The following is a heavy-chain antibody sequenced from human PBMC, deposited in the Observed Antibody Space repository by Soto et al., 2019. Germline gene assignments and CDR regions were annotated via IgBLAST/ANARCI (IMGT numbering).Heavy chain of an antibody. CDR1: GGTFSSYA. Sequence: QVQLVQSGAAVKKPGSSVKVSCKASGGTFSSYAISWVRQAPGQGLEWMGGIIPIFGTANYAQKFQGRVTITADESTSTAYMELSSLRSEDTAVYYCARDGYVGRYYYYYGMDVWGQGTTVTVSS. CDR2: IIPIFGTA. D-gene: IGHD1-1*01. CDR3: ARDGYVGRYYYYYGMDV. V-gene: IGHV1-69*12. J-gene: IGHJ6*02.